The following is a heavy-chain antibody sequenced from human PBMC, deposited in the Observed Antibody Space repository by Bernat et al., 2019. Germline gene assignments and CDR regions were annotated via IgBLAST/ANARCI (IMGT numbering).Heavy chain of an antibody. Sequence: QVQLVESGGGVVQPGRSLRLSCAASGFTFSSYGMHWVRQAPGKGLEWVAVIWYDGSNKYYADSVKGRFTISRDNSKNTLYLQMNSLRAEDTAVYYCAKERRRGYHGFDYWGQGTLVTVSS. J-gene: IGHJ4*02. D-gene: IGHD3-10*01. V-gene: IGHV3-33*06. CDR2: IWYDGSNK. CDR1: GFTFSSYG. CDR3: AKERRRGYHGFDY.